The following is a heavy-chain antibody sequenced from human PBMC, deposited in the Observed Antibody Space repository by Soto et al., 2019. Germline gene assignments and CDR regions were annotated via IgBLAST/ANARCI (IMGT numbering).Heavy chain of an antibody. V-gene: IGHV3-30*04. CDR1: GFTFSSYA. J-gene: IGHJ6*02. CDR2: ISYDGSNK. D-gene: IGHD2-15*01. CDR3: AKDEVLVVVVARDYYGMDV. Sequence: PGGSLRLSCAASGFTFSSYAMHWVRQAPGKGLAWVAVISYDGSNKYYADSVKGRFTISRDNSKNTLYLQMNSLRAEDTAVYYCAKDEVLVVVVARDYYGMDVWGQGTTVTVSS.